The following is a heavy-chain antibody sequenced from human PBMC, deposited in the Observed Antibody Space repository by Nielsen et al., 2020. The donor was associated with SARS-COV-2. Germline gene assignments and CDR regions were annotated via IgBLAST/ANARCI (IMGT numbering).Heavy chain of an antibody. CDR3: ARARGAYGDYYYYYYTDV. V-gene: IGHV6-1*01. D-gene: IGHD4-17*01. CDR2: TYYRSKWYN. J-gene: IGHJ6*03. CDR1: AGSVSSSSAA. Sequence: QAVSLTCASVAGSVSSSSAAWNWIRQSPSRGLEWLGRTYYRSKWYNDYAVSVKSRITINPDTSKNQFSLHLNSVTPEDTAVYYCARARGAYGDYYYYYYTDVWGKGTTVTVSS.